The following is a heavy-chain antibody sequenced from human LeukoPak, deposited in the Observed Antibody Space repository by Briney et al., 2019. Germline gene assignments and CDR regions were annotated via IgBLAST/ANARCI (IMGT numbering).Heavy chain of an antibody. J-gene: IGHJ4*02. CDR1: GGSISSSSYY. D-gene: IGHD3-9*01. V-gene: IGHV4-39*07. CDR3: ARRANYDILTGYYPLDY. Sequence: SETLSLTCTVSGGSISSSSYYWGWIRQPPGKGLEWIGEIYHSGSTNYNPSLKSRVTISVDKSKNQFSLKLSSVTAADTAVYYCARRANYDILTGYYPLDYWGQGTLVTVSS. CDR2: IYHSGST.